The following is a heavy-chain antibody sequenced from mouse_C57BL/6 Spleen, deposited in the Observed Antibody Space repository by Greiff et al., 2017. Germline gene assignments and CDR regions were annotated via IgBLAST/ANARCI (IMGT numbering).Heavy chain of an antibody. D-gene: IGHD1-1*01. CDR3: ARRPLLLHYFDY. CDR2: IYPGSGSN. CDR1: GYTFTSYW. J-gene: IGHJ2*01. V-gene: IGHV1-55*01. Sequence: QVQLQQPGAELVKPGASVKMSCKASGYTFTSYWITWVKQRPGQGLEWIGDIYPGSGSNNYNEKFKSKATLTVDPTSRTDYMQLSSLTSEDSAVYYCARRPLLLHYFDYWGQGTTLTVSS.